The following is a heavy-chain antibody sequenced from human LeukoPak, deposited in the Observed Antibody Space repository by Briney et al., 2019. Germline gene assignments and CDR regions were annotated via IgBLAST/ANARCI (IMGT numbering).Heavy chain of an antibody. V-gene: IGHV3-30*02. Sequence: GGSLRLSCAASGFTFSSYGMHWVRQAPGKGLEWVAVIRNDGSDKYHADSVKGRFTISRDNSKNTLYLQMNSLRTEDTAVYYCANEWLHVSGSYKANNWGQGTLVTVSS. CDR1: GFTFSSYG. CDR3: ANEWLHVSGSYKANN. D-gene: IGHD3-10*01. CDR2: IRNDGSDK. J-gene: IGHJ1*01.